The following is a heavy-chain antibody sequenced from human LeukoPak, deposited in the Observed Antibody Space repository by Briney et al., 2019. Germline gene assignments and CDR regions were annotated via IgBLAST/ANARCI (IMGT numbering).Heavy chain of an antibody. V-gene: IGHV3-23*01. J-gene: IGHJ4*02. CDR2: ISGSGGST. D-gene: IGHD3-10*01. CDR1: GFTFSSYG. Sequence: GGSLRLSCAASGFTFSSYGMSWVRQAPGKGLEWVSAISGSGGSTYYADSVKGRFTISRDNSKNTLYLQMNSLRAEDTAVYYCAKDRRSTTMVRGADTPFDYWGQGTLVTVSS. CDR3: AKDRRSTTMVRGADTPFDY.